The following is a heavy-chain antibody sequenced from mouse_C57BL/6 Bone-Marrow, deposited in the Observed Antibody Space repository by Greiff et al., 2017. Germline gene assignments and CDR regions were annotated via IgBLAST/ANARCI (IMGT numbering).Heavy chain of an antibody. D-gene: IGHD1-1*01. Sequence: VQGVESGPGLVAPSQCLSITCTVSGFSLTSYAISWVRQPPGKGLEWLGVIWTGGGTHYNSALKSRLSISKDNSKSQVCLKMNSLQTDDTARYYCARFYYGSPVAYWGQGTLVTVSS. CDR1: GFSLTSYA. CDR2: IWTGGGT. V-gene: IGHV2-9-1*01. J-gene: IGHJ3*01. CDR3: ARFYYGSPVAY.